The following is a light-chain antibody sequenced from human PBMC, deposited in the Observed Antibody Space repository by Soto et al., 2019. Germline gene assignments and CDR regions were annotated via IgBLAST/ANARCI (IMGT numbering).Light chain of an antibody. Sequence: DMRRIGSACSLSASVGDRVTITCRASQSITIYLNWYQQKPGEAPNLLIFGASTLQSGVPSRFSGSGSGTDLTTTIISLLPEHFATYYCHQSYSTLWTFGQGTKVDIK. CDR1: QSITIY. J-gene: IGKJ1*01. CDR3: HQSYSTLWT. CDR2: GAS. V-gene: IGKV1-39*01.